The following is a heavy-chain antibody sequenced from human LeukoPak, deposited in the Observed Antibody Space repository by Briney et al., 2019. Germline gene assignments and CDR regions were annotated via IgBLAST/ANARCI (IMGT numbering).Heavy chain of an antibody. J-gene: IGHJ4*02. V-gene: IGHV3-30-3*01. CDR3: ARDAPYYYDSSGSGYYFDY. D-gene: IGHD3-22*01. CDR2: ISYDGSNK. Sequence: GRSLRLSCTASGFTFSSYAMHWVRQAPGKGLEWVAVISYDGSNKYYADSVKGRFTISRDNSKNTLYLQMNSLKAEDTAVYYCARDAPYYYDSSGSGYYFDYWGQGTLVTVSS. CDR1: GFTFSSYA.